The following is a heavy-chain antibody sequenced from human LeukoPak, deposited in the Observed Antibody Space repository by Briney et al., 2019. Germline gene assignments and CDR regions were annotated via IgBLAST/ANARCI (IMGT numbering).Heavy chain of an antibody. D-gene: IGHD6-13*01. CDR2: IWYDGSNK. Sequence: PGRSLRLSCAASGFTFSSYGMHWVRQAPGKELEWVAVIWYDGSNKYYADSVKGRFTISRDNSKNTLYLQMNSLRAEDTAVYYCAKPVSAAQTQFDYWGQGTLVTVSS. CDR1: GFTFSSYG. V-gene: IGHV3-33*06. CDR3: AKPVSAAQTQFDY. J-gene: IGHJ4*02.